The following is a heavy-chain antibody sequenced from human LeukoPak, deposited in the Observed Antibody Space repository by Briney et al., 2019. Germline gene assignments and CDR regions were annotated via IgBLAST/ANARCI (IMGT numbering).Heavy chain of an antibody. V-gene: IGHV4-30-4*08. CDR3: ARPSWGMADAFDI. Sequence: SQTLSLTCTVSGGSISSGDYYWSWIRQPPGKGLEWIGYIYYSGSTYYNPSLKSRVTISVDTSKNQFSLKLSSVTAADTAVYYCARPSWGMADAFDIWGQGTMATVSS. J-gene: IGHJ3*02. D-gene: IGHD7-27*01. CDR1: GGSISSGDYY. CDR2: IYYSGST.